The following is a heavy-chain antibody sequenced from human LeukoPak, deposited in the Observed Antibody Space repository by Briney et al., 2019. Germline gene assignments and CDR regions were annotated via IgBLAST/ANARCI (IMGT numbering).Heavy chain of an antibody. CDR2: INPRGGST. D-gene: IGHD3-9*01. CDR1: GYTFTRYY. Sequence: GASPTVSCTASGYTFTRYYMHWVRQAPGQGLEWIGTINPRGGSTSNAQKLQGSVTMTRDTSTSTVYMELSSLRSEDTAVYYCARGEYYDILTGNKPYYYYGMDVWGQGTTVTVSS. CDR3: ARGEYYDILTGNKPYYYYGMDV. V-gene: IGHV1-46*04. J-gene: IGHJ6*02.